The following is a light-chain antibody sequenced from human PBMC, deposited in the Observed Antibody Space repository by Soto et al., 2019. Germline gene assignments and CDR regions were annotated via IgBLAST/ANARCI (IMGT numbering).Light chain of an antibody. V-gene: IGKV3-15*01. CDR2: GAS. CDR3: QQYNNWPPIT. CDR1: QSVSSN. Sequence: EIVMTQSPATLSVSPGERATLSCRASQSVSSNLAWYQQKPGQAPRLLIYGASTRATGIPARFSGSGSGTEVTLATSSLQSKDFAVYYCQQYNNWPPITFGQGTRLQIK. J-gene: IGKJ5*01.